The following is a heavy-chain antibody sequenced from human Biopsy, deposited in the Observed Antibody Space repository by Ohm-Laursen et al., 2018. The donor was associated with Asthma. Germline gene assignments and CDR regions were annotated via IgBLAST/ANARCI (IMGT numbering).Heavy chain of an antibody. J-gene: IGHJ4*02. Sequence: SLRLSCTASGFAVSRDYMFWVRQAPGKGLEWVSVVYSGGTSHTADSVRGRFTISRDYSKNTLYLRMHSLRAEDTAVYYCARGDSSNWSHYYFGYWGQGTLVTVSS. D-gene: IGHD3-22*01. V-gene: IGHV3-53*01. CDR2: VYSGGTS. CDR1: GFAVSRDY. CDR3: ARGDSSNWSHYYFGY.